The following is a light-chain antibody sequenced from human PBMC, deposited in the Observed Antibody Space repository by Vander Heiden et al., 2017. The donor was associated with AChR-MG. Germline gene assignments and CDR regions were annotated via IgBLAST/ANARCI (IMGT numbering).Light chain of an antibody. V-gene: IGLV3-21*03. Sequence: SYVLTPPTSVSVAPGKTARITCGGNNSGSKSVHWYQQKPGQAPVLVVYDDSDRPSGIPERFSGSNSGNTATLTISRVEAGDEADYYCQVWDSSSDHPVFGGGTKLTVL. CDR2: DDS. CDR3: QVWDSSSDHPV. J-gene: IGLJ2*01. CDR1: NSGSKS.